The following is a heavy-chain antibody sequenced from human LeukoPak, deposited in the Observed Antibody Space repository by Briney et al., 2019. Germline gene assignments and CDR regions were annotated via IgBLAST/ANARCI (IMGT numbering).Heavy chain of an antibody. CDR3: AREAGIAITGTIWYFDL. V-gene: IGHV1-69*04. J-gene: IGHJ2*01. Sequence: SVKVSCKASGGTFSTDALAWVRQVPGQGPEWVGRIIPVVGTTNYAETFQGRVTITADISTSTAYMQLSSLRSEDTAVYYCAREAGIAITGTIWYFDLWGRGTLVTVSS. D-gene: IGHD1/OR15-1a*01. CDR1: GGTFSTDA. CDR2: IIPVVGTT.